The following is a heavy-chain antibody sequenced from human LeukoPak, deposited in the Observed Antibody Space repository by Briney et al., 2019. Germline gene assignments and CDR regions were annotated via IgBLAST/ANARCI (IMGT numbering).Heavy chain of an antibody. V-gene: IGHV3-33*01. J-gene: IGHJ4*02. CDR2: IWSDGTNK. D-gene: IGHD1-26*01. CDR3: ARASGSFDY. CDR1: GFTFSSYG. Sequence: PGRSLRLSCEASGFTFSSYGMHWVRQAPGKGLEWVAVIWSDGTNKYYADSVKGRFTISRDNSKNTLYLQVNSLRAEDTALYYCARASGSFDYWGQGTLVTVSS.